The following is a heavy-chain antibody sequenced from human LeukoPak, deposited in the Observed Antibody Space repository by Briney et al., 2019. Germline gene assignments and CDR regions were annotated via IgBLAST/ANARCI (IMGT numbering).Heavy chain of an antibody. CDR1: GFTFSSYS. D-gene: IGHD3-22*01. J-gene: IGHJ4*02. CDR3: ARGLYSSGYYHSSDGVY. CDR2: ISSSSSTI. Sequence: GGSLRLSCAASGFTFSSYSMNWVRQAPGKGLEWVTYISSSSSTIYYADSVKGRFTISRDNAKNSLYLQMNSLRAEDTAVYYCARGLYSSGYYHSSDGVYWGQGTLVTVSS. V-gene: IGHV3-48*01.